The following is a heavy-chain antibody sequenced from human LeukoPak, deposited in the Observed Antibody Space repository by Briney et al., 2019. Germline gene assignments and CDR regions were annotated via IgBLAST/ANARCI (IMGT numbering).Heavy chain of an antibody. J-gene: IGHJ3*02. CDR3: ARAPSGSYIEDAFDI. D-gene: IGHD1-26*01. CDR2: ISAYNGNT. Sequence: ASVKVSCKASGYTFTSYGISWVRQAPGQGLEWMGWISAYNGNTNYAQKLQGRVTMTRDMSTSTVYMELSSLRSEDTAVYYCARAPSGSYIEDAFDIWGQGTMVTVSS. V-gene: IGHV1-18*01. CDR1: GYTFTSYG.